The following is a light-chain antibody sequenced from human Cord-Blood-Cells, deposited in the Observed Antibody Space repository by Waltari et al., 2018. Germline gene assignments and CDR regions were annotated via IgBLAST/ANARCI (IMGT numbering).Light chain of an antibody. CDR2: QDS. J-gene: IGLJ2*01. CDR3: QAWDSSTAV. Sequence: SYELTQPPSVSVSPGQTASITCSGDKLGDKYACWYQQKPGQSPVLVIYQDSKRPSGSPERFSGSNAGNTATPTISGTQAMEEADYYCQAWDSSTAVFGGGTKLTVL. CDR1: KLGDKY. V-gene: IGLV3-1*01.